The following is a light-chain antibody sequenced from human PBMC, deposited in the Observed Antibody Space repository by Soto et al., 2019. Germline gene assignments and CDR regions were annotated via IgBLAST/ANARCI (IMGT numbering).Light chain of an antibody. Sequence: DIQITQSPSSLSASVGNRFTITCRASQSISTYLNWYKKKQGKAPNLLIYDASRLQSGVPSRFSGSGGGKDSTISIRSVQNEDFENYFCKKSYMDQINCGKGQRRAIK. CDR2: DAS. V-gene: IGKV1-39*01. CDR1: QSISTY. J-gene: IGKJ5*01. CDR3: KKSYMDQIN.